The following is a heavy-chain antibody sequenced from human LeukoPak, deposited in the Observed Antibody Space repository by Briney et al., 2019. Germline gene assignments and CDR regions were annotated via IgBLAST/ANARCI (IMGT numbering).Heavy chain of an antibody. Sequence: GASVKVSCKASGYSFASYGIHWVRQAPGQGLEWMGWISAYNGDTDYAQNLQGRVTMTTDTSTSTAYMELRSLRSDDTAVYYCARPVVSGNFDYWGQGTLVTVSS. V-gene: IGHV1-18*01. CDR1: GYSFASYG. J-gene: IGHJ4*02. CDR3: ARPVVSGNFDY. D-gene: IGHD5/OR15-5a*01. CDR2: ISAYNGDT.